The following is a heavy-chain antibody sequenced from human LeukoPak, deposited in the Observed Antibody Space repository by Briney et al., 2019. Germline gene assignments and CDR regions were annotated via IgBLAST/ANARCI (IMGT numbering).Heavy chain of an antibody. Sequence: GGSLRLSCAASGFIFSSYAMSWVRQAPGKGLEWVSGISGSDDITDYSDSVKSRFTISRDNSKNTLYLRMNSLRAEDTAVYYCARAARNDYWGQGTLVAVSS. CDR3: ARAARNDY. CDR1: GFIFSSYA. V-gene: IGHV3-23*01. J-gene: IGHJ4*02. D-gene: IGHD6-6*01. CDR2: ISGSDDIT.